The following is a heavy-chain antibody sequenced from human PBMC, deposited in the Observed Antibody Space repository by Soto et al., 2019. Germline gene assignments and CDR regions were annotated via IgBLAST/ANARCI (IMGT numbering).Heavy chain of an antibody. V-gene: IGHV3-23*01. J-gene: IGHJ4*02. CDR3: AKEAPLAYSDY. CDR2: ISGSGAST. CDR1: GFTFSSYA. Sequence: GGALRLSCAASGFTFSSYAMSWVRQAPGKGLEWVSTISGSGASTYYADSVKGRFTISRDISKDTLYLQMNSLRAEGTAVYYCAKEAPLAYSDYWGQGTLVTVSS.